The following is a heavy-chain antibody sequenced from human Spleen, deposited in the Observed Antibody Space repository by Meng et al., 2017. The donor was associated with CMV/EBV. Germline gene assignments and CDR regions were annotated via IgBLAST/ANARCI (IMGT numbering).Heavy chain of an antibody. D-gene: IGHD2-21*02. V-gene: IGHV4-4*02. CDR2: IYHSGST. J-gene: IGHJ4*02. CDR1: GDSISTNNW. Sequence: TCAVFGDSISTNNWWTWLRQSPEKGLEWIGEIYHSGSTNYNPSLQSRLTLSVDKSRNQFSLSLISVTAADTAMYYCARLGSRRDRLDDWGRGALVTVSS. CDR3: ARLGSRRDRLDD.